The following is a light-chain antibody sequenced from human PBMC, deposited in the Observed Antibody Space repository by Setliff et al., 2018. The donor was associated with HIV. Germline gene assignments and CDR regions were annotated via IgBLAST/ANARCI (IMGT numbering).Light chain of an antibody. Sequence: QSVLAQPASVSGSPGQSITISCTGSSSDVGGYNYVSWSQHHPGKAPKLLIYEVSNRPSGVSNRFSGSKSGNTASLTISGLQAEDEADYYCSSYTTGSTLVVFGTGTKGTVL. CDR2: EVS. CDR3: SSYTTGSTLVV. CDR1: SSDVGGYNY. V-gene: IGLV2-14*01. J-gene: IGLJ1*01.